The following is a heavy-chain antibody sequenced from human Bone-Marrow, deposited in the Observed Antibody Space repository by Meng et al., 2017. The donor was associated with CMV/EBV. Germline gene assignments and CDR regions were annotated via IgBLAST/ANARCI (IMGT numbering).Heavy chain of an antibody. CDR1: GFTFSSYA. Sequence: GESLKISCAASGFTFSSYAMHWVRQAPGKGLEWVAVISYDGSNKYYADSVKGRFTISRDNSKNTLYLQMNSLRAEDTAVYYCALRTYWGQGTRVTVSS. CDR2: ISYDGSNK. J-gene: IGHJ4*02. V-gene: IGHV3-30-3*01. CDR3: ALRTY. D-gene: IGHD2-8*01.